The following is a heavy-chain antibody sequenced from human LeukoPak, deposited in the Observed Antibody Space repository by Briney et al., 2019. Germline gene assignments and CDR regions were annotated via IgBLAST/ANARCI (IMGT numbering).Heavy chain of an antibody. CDR1: GGSFSSGSYY. CDR3: ARGVGGRFGELTFDY. CDR2: FYTSGST. J-gene: IGHJ4*02. Sequence: SQTLSLTCTVSGGSFSSGSYYWSWIRQPAGKGLEWIGRFYTSGSTDYNPSLKSRVTISVDKSKNQFSLKLSSVTAADTAVYYCARGVGGRFGELTFDYWGQGTLVTVSS. V-gene: IGHV4-61*02. D-gene: IGHD3-10*01.